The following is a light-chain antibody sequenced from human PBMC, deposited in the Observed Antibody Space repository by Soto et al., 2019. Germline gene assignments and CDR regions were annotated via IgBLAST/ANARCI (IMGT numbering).Light chain of an antibody. CDR2: GAS. V-gene: IGKV3-15*01. J-gene: IGKJ1*01. CDR3: QQNNNWPRT. Sequence: ETVMTESPATLSVSPGERATLSCRASQSVNSDLAWYQKKPGQAPRLLIYGASTRATGIPARFSGGGSGTEFPLTIIRLQSEDFAVYYCQQNNNWPRTFGQGTKV. CDR1: QSVNSD.